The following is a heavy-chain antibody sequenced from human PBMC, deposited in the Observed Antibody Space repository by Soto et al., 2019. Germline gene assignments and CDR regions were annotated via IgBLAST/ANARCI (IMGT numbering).Heavy chain of an antibody. CDR1: GFTFSNYA. V-gene: IGHV3-23*01. CDR3: AKLVAAYWYFDL. D-gene: IGHD5-12*01. Sequence: EVQLLESGGGLVQPGGSLRLSCAASGFTFSNYAMSWVRQAPGKGLEWVSGISDSGGSTYYADSVKGRFTISRDNSKKALYLQMNSLRAEDTAVYYCAKLVAAYWYFDLWGRGTLVTVSS. J-gene: IGHJ2*01. CDR2: ISDSGGST.